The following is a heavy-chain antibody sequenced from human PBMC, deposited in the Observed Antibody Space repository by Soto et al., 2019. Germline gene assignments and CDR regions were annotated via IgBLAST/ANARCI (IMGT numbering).Heavy chain of an antibody. CDR2: ISGHNGNR. V-gene: IGHV1-18*01. J-gene: IGHJ4*02. D-gene: IGHD3-16*01. CDR1: GYTFTSYN. Sequence: QVQLVQSGAEVKRPGASVKVSCKASGYTFTSYNIAWVRQAPGQGLEWMGWISGHNGNRKYAQKLQGRVTMTTDTSTSTAYMDLRSLRSDDTAVYYSARDPGGGITFEWGQGTLVTVSS. CDR3: ARDPGGGITFE.